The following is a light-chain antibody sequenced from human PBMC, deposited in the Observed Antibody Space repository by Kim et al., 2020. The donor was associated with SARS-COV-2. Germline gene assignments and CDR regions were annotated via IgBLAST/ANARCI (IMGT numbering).Light chain of an antibody. V-gene: IGKV1-39*01. CDR2: TAS. CDR1: QYITSS. J-gene: IGKJ2*01. CDR3: QQSYSTPT. Sequence: PSASVGDRVTLTCRASQYITSSLNWYQHKPGTPPKLLIYTASSLQSGVPSRFSGSGSGTDFTLTISSLQPEDCATYYCQQSYSTPTFGQGTKVEI.